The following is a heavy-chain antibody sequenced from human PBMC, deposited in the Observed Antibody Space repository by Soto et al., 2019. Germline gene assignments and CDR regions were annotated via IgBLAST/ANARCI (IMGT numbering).Heavy chain of an antibody. CDR2: IIPIFGTP. CDR3: AREGTVLMVCDSTVDYYGVDV. Sequence: QVQLVQSGAEVKKPGSSVKVSCKASGGTFSSYAISWVRQAPGQGLEWMGGIIPIFGTPNYAQKFQDRVTITADESTTTAYMELRSLASEDTAVYYCAREGTVLMVCDSTVDYYGVDVWGQGTTVTVSS. J-gene: IGHJ6*02. V-gene: IGHV1-69*01. CDR1: GGTFSSYA. D-gene: IGHD2-8*01.